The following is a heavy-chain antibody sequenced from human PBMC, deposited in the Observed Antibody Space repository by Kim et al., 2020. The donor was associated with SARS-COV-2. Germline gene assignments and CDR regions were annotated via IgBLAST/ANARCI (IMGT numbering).Heavy chain of an antibody. V-gene: IGHV1-24*01. Sequence: ASVKVSCKVSGYTLTELSMHWVRQAPGKGLEWMGGFDPEDGETIYAQKFQGRVTMTEDTSTDTAYMELSSLRSEDTAVYYCATEFTRRSYYYYGMDVWGQGTTVTVSS. J-gene: IGHJ6*02. CDR1: GYTLTELS. CDR3: ATEFTRRSYYYYGMDV. CDR2: FDPEDGET.